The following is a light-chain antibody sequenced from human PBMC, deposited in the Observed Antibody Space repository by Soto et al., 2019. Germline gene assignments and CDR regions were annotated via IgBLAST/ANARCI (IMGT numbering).Light chain of an antibody. CDR3: YSYAGRNLYV. J-gene: IGLJ1*01. Sequence: QSALTQPASVSGSPGQSIAISCTGTSSDVGGHNYVSWYQQRPGKAPELIIYEGSQRPSGVSNRFSGSKSGNTASLTISGLQAEDEADYYCYSYAGRNLYVFGTGTKLTVL. CDR1: SSDVGGHNY. V-gene: IGLV2-23*01. CDR2: EGS.